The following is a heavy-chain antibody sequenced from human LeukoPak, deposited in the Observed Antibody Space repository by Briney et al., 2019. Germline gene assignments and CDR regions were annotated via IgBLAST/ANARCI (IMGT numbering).Heavy chain of an antibody. J-gene: IGHJ5*02. CDR3: ARRLTQYDCFDP. CDR1: GDSVSSNSVT. V-gene: IGHV6-1*01. CDR2: TYYRSTWYN. Sequence: SQTLSLTCAISGDSVSSNSVTWNWIRQSPSRGLEWLGRTYYRSTWYNDYAVSARGRVTVNPDTSKNQFSLHLNSVTPEDTAVYYCARRLTQYDCFDPWGQGILVTVSS. D-gene: IGHD2-2*01.